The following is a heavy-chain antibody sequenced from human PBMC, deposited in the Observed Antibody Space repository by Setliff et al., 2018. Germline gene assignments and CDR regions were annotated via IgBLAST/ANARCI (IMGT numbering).Heavy chain of an antibody. D-gene: IGHD5-18*01. Sequence: PGESLKISCRGSGYTFSDYWIGWVRQMPGKGLEWMGIIYPGDSDTRYSPSFQGQVTMSADRSIRSAYLQWSSLKASDTAMYYCARLGYSDGFDIWGQGTMVTVSS. CDR3: ARLGYSDGFDI. CDR2: IYPGDSDT. J-gene: IGHJ3*02. V-gene: IGHV5-51*01. CDR1: GYTFSDYW.